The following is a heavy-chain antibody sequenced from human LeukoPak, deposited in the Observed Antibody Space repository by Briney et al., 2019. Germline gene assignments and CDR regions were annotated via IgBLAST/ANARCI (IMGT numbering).Heavy chain of an antibody. CDR2: IIPIFGTA. CDR1: GGTFSSYA. D-gene: IGHD2-2*01. V-gene: IGHV1-69*13. Sequence: SVKVSCKASGGTFSSYAISWVRQAPGQGLEWMGGIIPIFGTANYAQKFQGRVTITADESTSTAYMEPSSLRSEDTAVYYCARVGGDIVAVPAANGNWFDPWGQGTLVTVSS. CDR3: ARVGGDIVAVPAANGNWFDP. J-gene: IGHJ5*02.